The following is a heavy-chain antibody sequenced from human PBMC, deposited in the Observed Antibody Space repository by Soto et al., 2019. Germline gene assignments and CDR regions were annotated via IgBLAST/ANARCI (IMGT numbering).Heavy chain of an antibody. Sequence: QVQLVESGGGVVQPGRSLRLSCAASGFTFSSYGLHWVRQAPGKGLGWVAVISYDGNNKYYADSVKGRFTISRDNSKIPLYLQMNSLRAEDTAVYYCAKSVYNWNDGFFDYWGQGTLVTVSS. V-gene: IGHV3-30*18. D-gene: IGHD1-1*01. J-gene: IGHJ4*02. CDR1: GFTFSSYG. CDR3: AKSVYNWNDGFFDY. CDR2: ISYDGNNK.